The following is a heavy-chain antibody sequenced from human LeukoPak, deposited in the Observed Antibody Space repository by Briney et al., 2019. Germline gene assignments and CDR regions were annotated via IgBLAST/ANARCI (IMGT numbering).Heavy chain of an antibody. CDR1: GGSIGSYY. J-gene: IGHJ4*02. D-gene: IGHD3-10*01. CDR3: ASYGSGSYYRY. Sequence: PSETLSLTCTVSGGSIGSYYWSWIRQPPGKGLEWIGYIYYSGNTNYTPSLKSRVTISVDTSKNQFSLKLSSVTAADTAVYYCASYGSGSYYRYWGQGTLVTVSS. CDR2: IYYSGNT. V-gene: IGHV4-59*01.